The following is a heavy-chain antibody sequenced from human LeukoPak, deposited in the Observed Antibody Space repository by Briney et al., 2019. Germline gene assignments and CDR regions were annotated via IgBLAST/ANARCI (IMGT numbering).Heavy chain of an antibody. Sequence: PSETLSLTCAVYGGSFSGYYWSWIRQPPGKGLEWIGEINHSGSTNYNPSLKSRVTISVDTSKNQFSLKLSSVTAADTAVYYCARLGYCSSTSCLGDAFDIWGQGTMVTVSS. V-gene: IGHV4-34*01. D-gene: IGHD2-2*01. J-gene: IGHJ3*02. CDR3: ARLGYCSSTSCLGDAFDI. CDR1: GGSFSGYY. CDR2: INHSGST.